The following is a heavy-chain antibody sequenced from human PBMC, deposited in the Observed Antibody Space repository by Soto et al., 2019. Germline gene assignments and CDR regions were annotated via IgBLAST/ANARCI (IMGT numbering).Heavy chain of an antibody. J-gene: IGHJ6*02. CDR1: GFTFGSYG. CDR2: ISYDGSNK. V-gene: IGHV3-30*18. Sequence: PGGSLRLSCAASGFTFGSYGMHRVRQAPGKGLEWVAVISYDGSNKYYADSVKGRFTISRDNSKNTLYLQMNSLRAEDTAVYYCAKVPLFYDSSGYYYGMDVWGQGTTVTVSS. CDR3: AKVPLFYDSSGYYYGMDV. D-gene: IGHD3-3*01.